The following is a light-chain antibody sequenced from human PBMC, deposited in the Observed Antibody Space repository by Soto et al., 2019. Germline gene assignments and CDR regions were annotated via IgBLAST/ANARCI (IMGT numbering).Light chain of an antibody. V-gene: IGLV1-44*01. J-gene: IGLJ1*01. Sequence: QSVLTQPPSASGTHGQRIIIYCSGSTSNIESHSVNWYQKVPGTAPKLLIITNNQRPSGVPDRFSGSKSGASASLAISGLQSEDEATYYCATWDDSRNGVFGTGTKLTVL. CDR1: TSNIESHS. CDR3: ATWDDSRNGV. CDR2: TNN.